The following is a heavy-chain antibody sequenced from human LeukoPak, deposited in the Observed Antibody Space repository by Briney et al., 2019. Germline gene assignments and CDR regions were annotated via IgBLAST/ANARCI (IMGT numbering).Heavy chain of an antibody. CDR2: IYHSGST. CDR3: AREATDLRAFDY. Sequence: SQTLSLTCAVSGCSISSGGYSWSWIRQPPGKGLEWIGYIYHSGSTYYNPSLKSRVTISVDRSKNQFSLKLSSVTAADTAVYYCAREATDLRAFDYWGQGTLVTVSS. J-gene: IGHJ4*02. D-gene: IGHD2-21*02. V-gene: IGHV4-30-2*01. CDR1: GCSISSGGYS.